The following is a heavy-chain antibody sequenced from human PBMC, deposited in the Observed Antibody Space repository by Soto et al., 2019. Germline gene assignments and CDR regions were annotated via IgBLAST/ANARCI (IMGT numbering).Heavy chain of an antibody. CDR1: GFTFSSYG. Sequence: GGSLRLSCAASGFTFSSYGMHWVRQAPGKGLEWVAVIWYDGSNKYYADSVKGRFTISRDNSKNTLYLQMNSLRAEDTAVYYCARAERWLQLGLDYWGQGTLVTVSS. D-gene: IGHD5-12*01. V-gene: IGHV3-33*01. J-gene: IGHJ4*02. CDR2: IWYDGSNK. CDR3: ARAERWLQLGLDY.